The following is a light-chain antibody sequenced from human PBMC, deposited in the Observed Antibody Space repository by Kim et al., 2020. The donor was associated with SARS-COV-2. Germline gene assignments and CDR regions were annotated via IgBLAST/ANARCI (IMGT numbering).Light chain of an antibody. CDR3: QQSYSTPYT. CDR2: AAS. Sequence: DIQMTQSPSSLSASVGDRVTITCRASQSISNSLNWYQQQPGKAPKVLIYAASSLRSGVPSRFSGSGSGTDFTLTISSLQPEDFATYYCQQSYSTPYTFGQGTKLEI. J-gene: IGKJ2*01. V-gene: IGKV1-39*01. CDR1: QSISNS.